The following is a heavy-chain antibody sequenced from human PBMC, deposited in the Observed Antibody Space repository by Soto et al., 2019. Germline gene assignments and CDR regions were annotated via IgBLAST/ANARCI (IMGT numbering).Heavy chain of an antibody. J-gene: IGHJ2*01. CDR2: IIPIFGTA. V-gene: IGHV1-69*06. CDR3: AREYRYGGNSKWYFDL. Sequence: SVKVSCKASGGTFSSYAISWVRQAPGQGLEWMGGIIPIFGTANYAQKFQGRVTITADKSTSTAYMELSSLRSEDTAVYYCAREYRYGGNSKWYFDLWGRGTLVTVSS. D-gene: IGHD2-21*02. CDR1: GGTFSSYA.